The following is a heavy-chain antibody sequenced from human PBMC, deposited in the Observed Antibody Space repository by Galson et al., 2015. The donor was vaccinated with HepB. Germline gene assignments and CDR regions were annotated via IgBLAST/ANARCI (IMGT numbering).Heavy chain of an antibody. CDR3: ARGYCTSSYSYRCIDY. CDR1: GFTFTTYA. Sequence: SLRLSCAASGFTFTTYAMTWVRQAPGKGLEWISTIPGNGEDTYYADSVKGRFTISRDNSKNTQYLQMNTLSAEDTAIYYCARGYCTSSYSYRCIDYWGQGTLVTVTS. D-gene: IGHD2-8*01. J-gene: IGHJ4*02. V-gene: IGHV3-23*01. CDR2: IPGNGEDT.